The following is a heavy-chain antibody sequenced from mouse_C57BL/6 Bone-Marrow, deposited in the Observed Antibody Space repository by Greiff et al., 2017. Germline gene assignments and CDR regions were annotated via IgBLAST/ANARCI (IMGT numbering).Heavy chain of an antibody. J-gene: IGHJ4*01. D-gene: IGHD1-1*01. CDR1: GFSLSTFGMG. V-gene: IGHV8-8*01. CDR2: IWWDDDK. CDR3: ARSRDYYGSSYGAMDY. Sequence: QVTLKESGPGILQPSQTLSLTCSFSGFSLSTFGMGVGWIRQPSGKGLEWLAHIWWDDDKYYKPALKSRLTISKATSKNQVFLKIANVDTADTATYYCARSRDYYGSSYGAMDYWGQGTSVTVSS.